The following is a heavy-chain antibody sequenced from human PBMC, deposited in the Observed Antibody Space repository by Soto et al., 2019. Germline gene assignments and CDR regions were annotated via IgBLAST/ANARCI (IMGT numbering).Heavy chain of an antibody. CDR1: GVSISNNY. CDR2: IYYNGNT. D-gene: IGHD7-27*01. Sequence: QVLLQESGPGLVKPSETLSLTCTVSGVSISNNYWSWIRQPPGKGLEWIGYIYYNGNTNYNPSLKSRVTMSVDTSRNQISLKLTTVTAADTAVYYCTRANWYSEYWGQGTLVTVSS. J-gene: IGHJ4*02. CDR3: TRANWYSEY. V-gene: IGHV4-59*01.